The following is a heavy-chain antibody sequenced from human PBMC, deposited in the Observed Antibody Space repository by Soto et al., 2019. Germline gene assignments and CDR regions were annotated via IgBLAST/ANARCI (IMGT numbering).Heavy chain of an antibody. CDR2: INAGNGNT. J-gene: IGHJ4*02. CDR3: ARGPDSSGYSDHFDY. D-gene: IGHD3-22*01. Sequence: ASVKVSCKASGYTFTSYAMHWVRQAPGQRLEWMGWINAGNGNTKYSQKFQGRVTITRDTSASTAYMELSSLRSEDTAVYYCARGPDSSGYSDHFDYWGQGTLVTVSS. V-gene: IGHV1-3*01. CDR1: GYTFTSYA.